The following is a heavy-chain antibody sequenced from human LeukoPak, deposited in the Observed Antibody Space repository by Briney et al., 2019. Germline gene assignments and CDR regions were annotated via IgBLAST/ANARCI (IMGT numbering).Heavy chain of an antibody. CDR1: GGSISSYY. CDR2: IYTSGST. D-gene: IGHD6-13*01. J-gene: IGHJ4*02. Sequence: PSETLSLTCNVSGGSISSYYWSWIRQPAGKGLEWIGRIYTSGSTNYNPSLKSRVTMSVDTTKNQFSLKLSSVTAADTAVYYCAREGRVTAAGDFDYWGQGTLVTVSS. V-gene: IGHV4-4*07. CDR3: AREGRVTAAGDFDY.